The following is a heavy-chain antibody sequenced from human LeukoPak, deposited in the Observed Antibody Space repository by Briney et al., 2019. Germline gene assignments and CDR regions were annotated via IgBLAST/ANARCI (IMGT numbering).Heavy chain of an antibody. Sequence: GGSLRLSCAASGFTFSSHGMHWVRQAPGKGLEWVAVIWYDGINKFHADSVKGRFTISRDNSKNTVYLQMNSLRAEDTAVYYCTRERKSGIAAFDYWGQGTLVTVSS. CDR1: GFTFSSHG. V-gene: IGHV3-33*01. CDR3: TRERKSGIAAFDY. D-gene: IGHD6-13*01. CDR2: IWYDGINK. J-gene: IGHJ4*02.